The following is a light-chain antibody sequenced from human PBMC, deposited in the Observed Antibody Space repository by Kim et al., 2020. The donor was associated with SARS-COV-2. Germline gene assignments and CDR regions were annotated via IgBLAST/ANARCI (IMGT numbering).Light chain of an antibody. J-gene: IGLJ1*01. CDR1: KLGDQY. CDR3: QAWDSSTAV. V-gene: IGLV3-1*01. Sequence: VSPGQTASITCSGDKLGDQYACWYQQKPSQSPVLVIYQDSKRPSGIPERFSGSNSGNTATLTISGTQAMDEADYYCQAWDSSTAVFGTGTKVTVL. CDR2: QDS.